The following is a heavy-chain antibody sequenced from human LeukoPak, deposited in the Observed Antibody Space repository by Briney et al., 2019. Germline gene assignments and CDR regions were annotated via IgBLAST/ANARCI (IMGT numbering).Heavy chain of an antibody. CDR1: GFTVSSNY. CDR3: ANLLSIGKFDY. J-gene: IGHJ4*02. Sequence: GGSLRLSCAASGFTVSSNYMSGVRQAPGKGLEWVSVIYSGGNTYYADSVKGRFTISRDTSNNTLFLQMNSLTAEDTAVYYCANLLSIGKFDYWGLGTLVTVSS. V-gene: IGHV3-53*01. CDR2: IYSGGNT.